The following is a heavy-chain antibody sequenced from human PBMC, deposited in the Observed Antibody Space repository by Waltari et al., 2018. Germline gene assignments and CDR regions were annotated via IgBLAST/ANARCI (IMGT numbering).Heavy chain of an antibody. J-gene: IGHJ6*02. D-gene: IGHD6-13*01. CDR3: AGARIAAAGPRIYYDYGMDV. V-gene: IGHV4-59*11. CDR2: TYYSGRT. CDR1: GGSISSHY. Sequence: QVQLQESGPGLVKPSETLSLTCTVSGGSISSHYWSWIRQPPGKGLGWVGYTYYSGRTNYNPSLKSRVTISVETSKNKFSRKRSSVTAAETAVYYCAGARIAAAGPRIYYDYGMDVWGQGTTVTVSS.